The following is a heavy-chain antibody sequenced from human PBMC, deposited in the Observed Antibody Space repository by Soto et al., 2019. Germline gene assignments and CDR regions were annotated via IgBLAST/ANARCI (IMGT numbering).Heavy chain of an antibody. V-gene: IGHV3-53*01. CDR3: ARSSNSIAAAGTGFDY. J-gene: IGHJ4*02. CDR1: GFTVSSNY. CDR2: IYSGGST. D-gene: IGHD6-13*01. Sequence: GGSLRLSCAASGFTVSSNYMSWVRQAPGKGLEWVSVIYSGGSTYYADSVKGRFTISRDNSKNTLYLQMNSLRAEDTAVYYCARSSNSIAAAGTGFDYWGQGTLVTVSS.